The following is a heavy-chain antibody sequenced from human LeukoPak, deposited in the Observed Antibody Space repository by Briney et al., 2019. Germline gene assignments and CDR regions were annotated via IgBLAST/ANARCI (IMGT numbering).Heavy chain of an antibody. J-gene: IGHJ4*02. V-gene: IGHV3-48*03. CDR2: ISSSGSTR. CDR3: ARDPFRDYDSSGYFDF. D-gene: IGHD3-22*01. CDR1: GFTFSHYE. Sequence: PGGSLRLSCTTSGFTFSHYEMNWVRQAPGKGLEWVSYISSSGSTRYYADSVKGRFTIYRDNAKNSLHLQMNSLRAEDTAVYYCARDPFRDYDSSGYFDFWGQGTPVTVSS.